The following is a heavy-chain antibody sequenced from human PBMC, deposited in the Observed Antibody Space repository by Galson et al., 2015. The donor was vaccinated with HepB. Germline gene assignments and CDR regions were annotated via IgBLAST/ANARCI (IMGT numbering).Heavy chain of an antibody. CDR1: GGTFSSYA. Sequence: SVKVSCKASGGTFSSYAISWVRQAPGQGLEWMGGIIPIFGTANYAQKFQGRVTITADESTSTAYMELSSLRSEDTAVYYCARDSDCSSTSCHNWFDPWGQGTLVTVSS. V-gene: IGHV1-69*13. CDR3: ARDSDCSSTSCHNWFDP. CDR2: IIPIFGTA. J-gene: IGHJ5*02. D-gene: IGHD2-2*01.